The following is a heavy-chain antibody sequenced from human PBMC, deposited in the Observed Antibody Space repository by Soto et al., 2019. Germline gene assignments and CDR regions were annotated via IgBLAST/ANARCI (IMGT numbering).Heavy chain of an antibody. J-gene: IGHJ6*02. CDR3: ASQYFDWLPPYYYYYGMDV. Sequence: QVQLVQSGAEVKKPGSSVKVSCKASGGTFRSYAISWVRQAPGQGLEWMGGIIPIFGTANYAQKFQGRVTITADDSTSKAYMELSSLRSEDTAVYYCASQYFDWLPPYYYYYGMDVWGQGTTVTVSS. CDR2: IIPIFGTA. V-gene: IGHV1-69*01. D-gene: IGHD3-9*01. CDR1: GGTFRSYA.